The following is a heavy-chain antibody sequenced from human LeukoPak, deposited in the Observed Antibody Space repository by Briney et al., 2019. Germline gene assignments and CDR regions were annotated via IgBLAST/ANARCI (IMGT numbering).Heavy chain of an antibody. J-gene: IGHJ4*02. CDR1: GYTLTSYS. Sequence: GSVKVSCKASGYTLTSYSISWVRQAPGQGLEWMGWISAYNGNTDLAQKLQGRVTMTTDTSTSTAYMELRSLRSDDTAVYYCARDSYGDPARYWGQGTLVTVSS. V-gene: IGHV1-18*01. D-gene: IGHD4-17*01. CDR2: ISAYNGNT. CDR3: ARDSYGDPARY.